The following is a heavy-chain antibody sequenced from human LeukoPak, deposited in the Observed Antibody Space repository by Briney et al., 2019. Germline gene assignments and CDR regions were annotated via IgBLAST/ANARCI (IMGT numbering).Heavy chain of an antibody. Sequence: PSETLSLTCSVSGGSISSYFWSWIRQPPGKGLEWIGYIFYSGSTNYNPSLKSRVTISVDASKNQFSLKLSSVTAADTAVYYCARSYFDSSAYFGYWGQGTLVTVSS. CDR1: GGSISSYF. J-gene: IGHJ4*02. V-gene: IGHV4-59*01. CDR3: ARSYFDSSAYFGY. D-gene: IGHD3-22*01. CDR2: IFYSGST.